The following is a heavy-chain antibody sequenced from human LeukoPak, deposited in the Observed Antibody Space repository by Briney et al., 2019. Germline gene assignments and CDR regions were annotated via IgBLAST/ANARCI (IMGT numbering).Heavy chain of an antibody. Sequence: GGSLRLSCAASGFTFSSYWMSWVRQAPGKGLEWVANIKQDGSEKYYVDSVKGRFTISRDNAKISLYLQMNSLRAEDTAVYYCARDRGDSKFYYFDYWGQGTLVTVSS. V-gene: IGHV3-7*01. CDR3: ARDRGDSKFYYFDY. D-gene: IGHD2-21*01. CDR2: IKQDGSEK. J-gene: IGHJ4*02. CDR1: GFTFSSYW.